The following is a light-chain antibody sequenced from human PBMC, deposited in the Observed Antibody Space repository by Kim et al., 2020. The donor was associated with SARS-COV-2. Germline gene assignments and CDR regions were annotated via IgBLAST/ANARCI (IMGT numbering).Light chain of an antibody. CDR2: DAS. CDR3: QQRSNWPRT. CDR1: QSVSNY. V-gene: IGKV3-11*01. Sequence: LSPGERATLTCRASQSVSNYLGWYQQKPGQAPRLLNYDASNRATGIPARFSGSGAGTDFTLTISSLEPEDGAVYYCQQRSNWPRTFGQGTKVDIK. J-gene: IGKJ1*01.